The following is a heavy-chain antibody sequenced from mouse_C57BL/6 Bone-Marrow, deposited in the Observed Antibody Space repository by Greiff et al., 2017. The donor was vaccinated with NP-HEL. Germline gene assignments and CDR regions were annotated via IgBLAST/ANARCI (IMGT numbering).Heavy chain of an antibody. CDR2: IDPENGDT. CDR1: GFNIKDDY. Sequence: EVQGVESGAELVRPGASVKLSCTASGFNIKDDYMHWVKQRPEQGLEWIGWIDPENGDTEYASKFQGKATITADTSSNTAYLQLSSLTSEDTAVYYCTTFVYSIYYYGSGDYWGQGTTLTVSS. V-gene: IGHV14-4*01. D-gene: IGHD1-1*01. CDR3: TTFVYSIYYYGSGDY. J-gene: IGHJ2*01.